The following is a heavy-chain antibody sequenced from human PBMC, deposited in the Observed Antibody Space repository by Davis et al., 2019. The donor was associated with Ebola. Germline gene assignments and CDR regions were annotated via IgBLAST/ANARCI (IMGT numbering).Heavy chain of an antibody. CDR1: GFTFSSHW. CDR2: IKQDGSEK. Sequence: GESLKIPCAASGFTFSSHWMSWVRQAPGKGLEWVANIKQDGSEKYYVDSVKGRFTISRDNAKNSLYLQMNSLRAEDTAVYYCARDDTYYDFWSGYYSSYFDYWGQGTLVTVSS. J-gene: IGHJ4*02. D-gene: IGHD3-3*01. V-gene: IGHV3-7*03. CDR3: ARDDTYYDFWSGYYSSYFDY.